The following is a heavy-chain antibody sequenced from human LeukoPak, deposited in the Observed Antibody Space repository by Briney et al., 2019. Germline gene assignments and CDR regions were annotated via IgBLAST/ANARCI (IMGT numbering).Heavy chain of an antibody. CDR3: ARRAVPAAMWSYYYYYMDV. V-gene: IGHV3-23*01. Sequence: GGSLRLSCAASGFTFSSYAMSWVRQAPGKGLEWVSAISGSGGSTYYADSVKGRFTISRDNAKNSLYLQMNSLRAEDTAVYYCARRAVPAAMWSYYYYYMDVWGKGTTVTVSS. CDR1: GFTFSSYA. J-gene: IGHJ6*03. CDR2: ISGSGGST. D-gene: IGHD2-2*01.